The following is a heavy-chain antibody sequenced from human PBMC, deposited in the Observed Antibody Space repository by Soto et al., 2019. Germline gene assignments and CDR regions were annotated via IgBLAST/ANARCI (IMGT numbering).Heavy chain of an antibody. CDR3: ARSDPPAYYYDSSGYYYGARALFDY. Sequence: TSETLSLTCTVSGGSISSYYWSWIRQPPGKGLEWIGYIYYSGSTNYNPSLKSRVTISVDTSKNQFSLKLSSVTAADTAVYYCARSDPPAYYYDSSGYYYGARALFDYWGQGTLVTVSS. CDR1: GGSISSYY. V-gene: IGHV4-59*01. D-gene: IGHD3-22*01. J-gene: IGHJ4*02. CDR2: IYYSGST.